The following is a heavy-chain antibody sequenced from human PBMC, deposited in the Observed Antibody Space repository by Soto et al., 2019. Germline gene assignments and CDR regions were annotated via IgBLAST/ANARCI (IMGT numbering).Heavy chain of an antibody. Sequence: TLSLTCAVSGGSISSGGYSWSLIRQPPGKGREWIGYIYHSGSTYYNPSLESRVTISVDRSKNQFSLKVSSVTAADTAVYYCAGGIAARPLGYWGQGTLVTVSS. CDR1: GGSISSGGYS. CDR2: IYHSGST. CDR3: AGGIAARPLGY. V-gene: IGHV4-30-2*01. J-gene: IGHJ4*02. D-gene: IGHD6-6*01.